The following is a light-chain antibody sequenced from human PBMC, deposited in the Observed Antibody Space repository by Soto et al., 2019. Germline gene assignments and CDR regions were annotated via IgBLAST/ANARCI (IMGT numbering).Light chain of an antibody. J-gene: IGLJ2*01. CDR3: SLSYDGARI. Sequence: QALVTQEPSLTVSPGGTVTLTCGSSTGAVTSGHYPHWIQQKPGQAPRTLIYDATNKQSWTPARFSGSLLGGKAALTLSGAQPEDEGDYYCSLSYDGARIFGGGTKLTVL. CDR1: TGAVTSGHY. CDR2: DAT. V-gene: IGLV7-46*01.